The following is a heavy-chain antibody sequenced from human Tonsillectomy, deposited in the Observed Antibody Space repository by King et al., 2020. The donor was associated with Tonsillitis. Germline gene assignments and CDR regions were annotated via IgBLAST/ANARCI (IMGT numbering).Heavy chain of an antibody. Sequence: VQLVESGAELKKPGESLKISCTGSGYSFTTYWIGWVRQMPGKGLEWMGVIYPGDSDTRYSPSFQGQVSISADKSTNTAYLQWSSLKASDTAMYFCARPGRIGGDSLRGGLDVWGQGTTVIVSS. CDR3: ARPGRIGGDSLRGGLDV. V-gene: IGHV5-51*01. D-gene: IGHD2-21*02. J-gene: IGHJ6*02. CDR1: GYSFTTYW. CDR2: IYPGDSDT.